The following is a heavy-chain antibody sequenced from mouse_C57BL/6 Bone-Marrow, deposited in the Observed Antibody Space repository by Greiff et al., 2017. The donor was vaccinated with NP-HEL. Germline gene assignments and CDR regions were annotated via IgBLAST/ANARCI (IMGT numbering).Heavy chain of an antibody. CDR3: AREGEVIYYAMDY. V-gene: IGHV1-52*01. CDR1: GYTFTSYW. J-gene: IGHJ4*01. Sequence: QVQLQQPGAELVRPGSSVKLSCKASGYTFTSYWMHWVKQRPIQGLEWIGNIDPSDSETHYNQKFKDKATLTVDKSSSTAYMQLSSLTSEDSAVYYCAREGEVIYYAMDYWGQGTSVTVSS. D-gene: IGHD2-1*01. CDR2: IDPSDSET.